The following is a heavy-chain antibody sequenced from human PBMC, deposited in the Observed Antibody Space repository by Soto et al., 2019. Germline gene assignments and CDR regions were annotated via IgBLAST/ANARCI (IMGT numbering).Heavy chain of an antibody. J-gene: IGHJ5*02. CDR3: ARAGTVTPGLFDP. Sequence: ASVKVSCKASGYTFTGYYMHWVRQAPGQGLEWMGWINPNSGGTNYAQKFQGWVTMTRDTSISTAYMELSRLRSDDTAVYYCARAGTVTPGLFDPWGQGTLVTVSS. CDR2: INPNSGGT. V-gene: IGHV1-2*04. D-gene: IGHD4-4*01. CDR1: GYTFTGYY.